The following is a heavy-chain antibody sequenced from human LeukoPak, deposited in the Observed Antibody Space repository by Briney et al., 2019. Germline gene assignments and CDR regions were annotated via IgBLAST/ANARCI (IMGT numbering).Heavy chain of an antibody. CDR2: ISSSSSYI. D-gene: IGHD3-10*01. V-gene: IGHV3-21*01. CDR3: ARDFPGPLWFGELSPDY. Sequence: GGSLRLSCAASGFTFSSYSMNWVRQAPGKGLEWVSSISSSSSYIYYADSVKGRFTISRDNAKNSLYLQMNSLRAEDTAVYYCARDFPGPLWFGELSPDYWGQGTLVTVSS. J-gene: IGHJ4*02. CDR1: GFTFSSYS.